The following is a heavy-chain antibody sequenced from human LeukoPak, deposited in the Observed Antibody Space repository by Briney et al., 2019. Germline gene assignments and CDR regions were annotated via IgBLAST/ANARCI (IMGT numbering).Heavy chain of an antibody. Sequence: ASVKVSCKASGYTFTSYGISWVRQAPGQGLEWMGWISAYNGNTNYAQKLQGRVTMTTDTSTSTAYMELSSLRSEDTAVYYCARSIVVVPAAARYFDYWGQGTLVTVSS. CDR3: ARSIVVVPAAARYFDY. J-gene: IGHJ4*02. CDR1: GYTFTSYG. D-gene: IGHD2-2*01. V-gene: IGHV1-18*01. CDR2: ISAYNGNT.